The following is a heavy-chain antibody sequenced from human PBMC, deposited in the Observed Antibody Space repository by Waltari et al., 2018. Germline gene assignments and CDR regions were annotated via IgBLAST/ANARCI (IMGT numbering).Heavy chain of an antibody. CDR1: GFTFSSYW. CDR2: IKQDGSEK. J-gene: IGHJ6*03. V-gene: IGHV3-7*01. CDR3: ARVSHPYDFWSGYYSDGYYYYYMDV. Sequence: EVQLVESGGGLVQPGGSLRLSCAASGFTFSSYWMSWVRQAPGKGLEWVANIKQDGSEKYVVDSVKGRFTISRDNAKNSLYLQMNSRRAEDTAVYYCARVSHPYDFWSGYYSDGYYYYYMDVWGKGTTVTVSS. D-gene: IGHD3-3*01.